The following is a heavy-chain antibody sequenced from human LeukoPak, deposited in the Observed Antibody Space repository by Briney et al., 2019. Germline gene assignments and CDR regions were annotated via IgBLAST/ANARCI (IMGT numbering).Heavy chain of an antibody. CDR2: IYSNGLT. CDR1: GGSISIYY. V-gene: IGHV4-4*07. J-gene: IGHJ6*03. CDR3: ASSPNFYYYYMDV. Sequence: SETLSLTCTVSGGSISIYYWSWIRQPAGKGLEWIGRIYSNGLTNYNPSLKSRVTMSVDTSRKELSLKVNSVTAADTAVYYCASSPNFYYYYMDVWGKGTSVTVSS.